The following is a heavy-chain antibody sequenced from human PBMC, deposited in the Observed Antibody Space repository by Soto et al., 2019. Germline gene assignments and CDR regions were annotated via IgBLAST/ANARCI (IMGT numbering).Heavy chain of an antibody. D-gene: IGHD6-6*01. J-gene: IGHJ4*02. CDR1: GGSISSGGYY. CDR3: ARPITRARGIDF. V-gene: IGHV4-31*02. CDR2: VYFNENT. Sequence: PSETLYLTWSLSGGSISSGGYYWSWIRQRPGKGLEWIGYVYFNENTYYNPSLKSRVTISVGTSKSQFSLRLSSVTAADAAVYYCARPITRARGIDFWGPGISVTVSS.